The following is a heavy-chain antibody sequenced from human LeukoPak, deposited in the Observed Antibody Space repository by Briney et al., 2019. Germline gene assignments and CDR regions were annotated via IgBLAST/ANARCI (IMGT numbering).Heavy chain of an antibody. D-gene: IGHD4-11*01. CDR1: GFTFSSYS. V-gene: IGHV3-48*01. CDR2: ITSSSSTI. J-gene: IGHJ1*01. Sequence: GGSLRLSCADSGFTFSSYSMNWVRQAPGKGLEWVSYITSSSSTIYYADSVKGRFSISKDISKNTLSLQMNSLRAEDTAVYSCATGGNFYYSHWGQGTLVTVSS. CDR3: ATGGNFYYSH.